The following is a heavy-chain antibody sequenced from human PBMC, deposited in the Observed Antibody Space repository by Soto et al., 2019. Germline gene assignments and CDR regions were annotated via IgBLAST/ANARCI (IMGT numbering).Heavy chain of an antibody. J-gene: IGHJ4*02. CDR2: IRSKANDYAT. CDR1: GFTLIAPV. V-gene: IGHV3-73*01. Sequence: EVQLGGPGGGLVQPGGPRKFSCAASGFTLIAPVIRWVRQPSGKGREWVGRIRSKANDYATAYAASVKGRFTISRDDSKNTAYLQMNSLKTEDTAVYYCVRHVGETYFDYWGQGTLVTVSS. CDR3: VRHVGETYFDY. D-gene: IGHD2-21*01.